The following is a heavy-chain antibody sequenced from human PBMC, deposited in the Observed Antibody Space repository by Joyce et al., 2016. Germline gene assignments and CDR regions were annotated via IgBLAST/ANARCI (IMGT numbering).Heavy chain of an antibody. CDR2: IDPEDGET. D-gene: IGHD5-12*01. Sequence: EVHLLQSGPEVKKPGTTVTISCEISGYTFSDYYMQWVRQAPGKGLEWMVLIDPEDGETLSAEEFLGRLTITADSAVYYCTTGAQHPHIVAPTTSSSDAFHFWGQGTLVTVSS. J-gene: IGHJ3*01. CDR1: GYTFSDYY. CDR3: DAFHF. V-gene: IGHV1-69-2*01.